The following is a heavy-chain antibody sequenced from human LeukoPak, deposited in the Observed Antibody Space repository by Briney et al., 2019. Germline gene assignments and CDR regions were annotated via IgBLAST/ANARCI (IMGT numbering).Heavy chain of an antibody. D-gene: IGHD1-26*01. J-gene: IGHJ4*02. Sequence: SETLSLTCTVSGGSINAYYWSWIRQPPGKGLEWIGYVYHSGSTNYNPSLKSRVTMSVDTSNNQFSLKLSSVTAADTAVYYCARRGREGATYFDYWGQGTLVTVSS. CDR3: ARRGREGATYFDY. V-gene: IGHV4-59*08. CDR2: VYHSGST. CDR1: GGSINAYY.